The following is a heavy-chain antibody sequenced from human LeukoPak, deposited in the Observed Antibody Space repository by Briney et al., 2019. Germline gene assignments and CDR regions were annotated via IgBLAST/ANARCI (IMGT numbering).Heavy chain of an antibody. Sequence: GGSLRLSCAPSGFTFSNYAMNWVRQAPGKGLEWVSGINGSGVITYYSDSVKGRFTISRDNSKNSLYLQMKSLRAEDTAVYYCAKDSSGWSHIYMDVWGKGTTVTVSS. J-gene: IGHJ6*03. CDR2: INGSGVIT. D-gene: IGHD6-19*01. V-gene: IGHV3-23*01. CDR1: GFTFSNYA. CDR3: AKDSSGWSHIYMDV.